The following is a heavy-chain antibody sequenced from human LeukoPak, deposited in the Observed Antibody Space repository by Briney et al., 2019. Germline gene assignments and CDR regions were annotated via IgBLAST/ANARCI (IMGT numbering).Heavy chain of an antibody. CDR1: GGSIRNYY. CDR3: ARFLYGSGNDY. D-gene: IGHD3-10*01. Sequence: KPSETLSLTCTVPGGSIRNYYWSWIRQPPGKGLEWIGYIYYSGSTDYNPSLRSRVTISLDTSKNQFSLILSSVTAADTAMYYCARFLYGSGNDYWGQGTLVTVSS. J-gene: IGHJ4*02. CDR2: IYYSGST. V-gene: IGHV4-59*01.